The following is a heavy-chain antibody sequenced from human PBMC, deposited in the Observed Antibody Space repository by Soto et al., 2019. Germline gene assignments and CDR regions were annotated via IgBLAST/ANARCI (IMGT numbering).Heavy chain of an antibody. V-gene: IGHV4-59*01. CDR1: GDSIRRYY. CDR2: VYYGGST. CDR3: AGEGGLPTSRVV. J-gene: IGHJ4*02. D-gene: IGHD3-3*01. Sequence: SETLSLTCAVSGDSIRRYYWTWIRQPPGRGLEWIGHVYYGGSTNYNPSLQSRVTISLDTSKNQFSLRLTSMTAADAAVYYCAGEGGLPTSRVVWGQGTRVTVS.